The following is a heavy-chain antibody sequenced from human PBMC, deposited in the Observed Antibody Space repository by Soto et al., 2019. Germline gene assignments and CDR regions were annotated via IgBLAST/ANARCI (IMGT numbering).Heavy chain of an antibody. J-gene: IGHJ4*02. CDR3: AKDSGDHIVVVVAATQWFDY. CDR1: GFTFSSYA. D-gene: IGHD2-15*01. CDR2: ISGSGGST. Sequence: GGSLRLSCAASGFTFSSYAMSWVRQAPGKGLEWVSAISGSGGSTYYADSVKGRFTISRDNSKNTLYLQMNSLRAEDTAVYYCAKDSGDHIVVVVAATQWFDYWGQGTLVTVSS. V-gene: IGHV3-23*01.